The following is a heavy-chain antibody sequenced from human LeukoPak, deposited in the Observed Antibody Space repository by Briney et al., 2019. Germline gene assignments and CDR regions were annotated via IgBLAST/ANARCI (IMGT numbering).Heavy chain of an antibody. V-gene: IGHV3-23*01. CDR1: RFTFSSYA. Sequence: GGSLRLSCAASRFTFSSYAMSWVRQAPGKGLEWVSGISGSGGSTYYADSVKGRFTISRDNSKNTLYLQMNSLRAEDTAVYYCAKATTPGDFWSGYYPFDYWGQGTLVTVSS. D-gene: IGHD3-3*01. CDR3: AKATTPGDFWSGYYPFDY. CDR2: ISGSGGST. J-gene: IGHJ4*02.